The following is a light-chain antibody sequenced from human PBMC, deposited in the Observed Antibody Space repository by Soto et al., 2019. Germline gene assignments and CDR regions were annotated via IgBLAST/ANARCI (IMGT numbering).Light chain of an antibody. Sequence: EIVMTQSPATLSVSPGERATLSCRAIQSVSSNLAWYQQKPGQAPRLLIYGASTRATGIPARFSGSGSGTDLTLTISSLEPEDFAVYYCRQRSNWPPSITFGQGTRLEIK. CDR3: RQRSNWPPSIT. V-gene: IGKV3-11*01. CDR2: GAS. CDR1: QSVSSN. J-gene: IGKJ5*01.